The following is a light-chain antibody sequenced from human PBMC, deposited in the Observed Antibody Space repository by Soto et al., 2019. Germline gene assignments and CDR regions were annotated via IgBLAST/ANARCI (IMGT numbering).Light chain of an antibody. CDR3: LQDYGDSWT. CDR2: AAS. J-gene: IGKJ1*01. V-gene: IGKV1-6*01. CDR1: RDVGSD. Sequence: TQMTQSPSSLSASVGEKIIITCRASRDVGSDVSWYQQKPGQAPKLLIYAASNLYTGVPSRFSGSRSGTEFTLTISSLQPEDFASYYCLQDYGDSWTFGQGTKVDNK.